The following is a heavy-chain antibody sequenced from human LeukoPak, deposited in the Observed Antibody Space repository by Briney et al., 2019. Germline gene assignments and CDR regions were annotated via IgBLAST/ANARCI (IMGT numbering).Heavy chain of an antibody. J-gene: IGHJ4*02. Sequence: ASVKVSCKASGYTFTSYGISWVRQAPGQGLEWMGWISAYNGNTNYAQKLQGRVTMTTDTSTSTAYMELRSLRSDDTAVYYCATFGYCSSTSCPDDYWGQGTLVTVSS. CDR2: ISAYNGNT. D-gene: IGHD2-2*01. CDR3: ATFGYCSSTSCPDDY. V-gene: IGHV1-18*01. CDR1: GYTFTSYG.